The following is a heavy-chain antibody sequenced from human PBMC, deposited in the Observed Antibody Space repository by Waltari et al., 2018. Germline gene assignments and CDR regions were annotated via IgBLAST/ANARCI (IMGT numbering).Heavy chain of an antibody. Sequence: QVTLKESGPVLVKPTQTLTLTCTFSGFSLSTSGMCVSWIRQPPGKALEWLARIDWDDDKFYSTSLKTRLSISKDTSKNHVVLTMTNMDPVDTATYYCARIRVAVAGNNWFDPWGQGTLVTVSS. CDR1: GFSLSTSGMC. CDR2: IDWDDDK. J-gene: IGHJ5*02. CDR3: ARIRVAVAGNNWFDP. D-gene: IGHD6-19*01. V-gene: IGHV2-70*16.